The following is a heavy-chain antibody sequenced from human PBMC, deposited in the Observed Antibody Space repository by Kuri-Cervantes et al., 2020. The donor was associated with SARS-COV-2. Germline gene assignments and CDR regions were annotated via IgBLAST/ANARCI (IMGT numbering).Heavy chain of an antibody. CDR2: INHSGST. J-gene: IGHJ6*03. Sequence: GSLRLSCAVYGGSFSGYYWSWIRQPPGKGLEWIGEINHSGSTNYNPSLKSRVTISVDTSKNQFSLKLSSVTVADTAVYYCARASLDYYYMDVWGKGTTVTVSS. V-gene: IGHV4-34*01. D-gene: IGHD3-10*01. CDR1: GGSFSGYY. CDR3: ARASLDYYYMDV.